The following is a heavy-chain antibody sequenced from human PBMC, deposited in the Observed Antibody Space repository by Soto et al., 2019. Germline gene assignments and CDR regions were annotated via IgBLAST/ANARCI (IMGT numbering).Heavy chain of an antibody. V-gene: IGHV4-4*07. J-gene: IGHJ5*02. CDR3: AKDVSSRRWFDP. D-gene: IGHD3-16*01. CDR1: GASIRSYH. Sequence: SETLSLTCTVSGASIRSYHWSWIRQPAGKGLEWIGRMQHTGNTNYNPSLKSRVTMSVDTSKNQISLKMTSVIAADTAVYFCAKDVSSRRWFDPWGQGILVTVSS. CDR2: MQHTGNT.